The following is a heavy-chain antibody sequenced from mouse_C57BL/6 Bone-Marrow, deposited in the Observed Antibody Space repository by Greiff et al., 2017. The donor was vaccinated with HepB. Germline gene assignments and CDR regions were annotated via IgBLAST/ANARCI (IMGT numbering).Heavy chain of an antibody. CDR2: ISYDGSN. V-gene: IGHV3-6*01. J-gene: IGHJ3*01. Sequence: DVKLVESGPGLVKPSQSLSLTCSVTGYSITSGYYWNWIRQFPGNKLEWMGYISYDGSNNYNPSLKNRISITRDTSKNQFFLKLNSVTTEDTATYYCARALFGAFAYWGQGTLVTVSA. CDR1: GYSITSGYY. D-gene: IGHD3-1*01. CDR3: ARALFGAFAY.